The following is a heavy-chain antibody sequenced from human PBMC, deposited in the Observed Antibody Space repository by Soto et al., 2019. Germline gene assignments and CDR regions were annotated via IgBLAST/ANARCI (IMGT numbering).Heavy chain of an antibody. CDR2: ISAYNGNT. Sequence: VRLVQSGAEVKKPGASVKVSCKASGYTFTSYGSSWVRQAPGQGLEWMGWISAYNGNTNYAQKLQGRVTMTTDPSASTAYMELRSLRSEATAVYYCASLLMYSGSYSFGYWGQGTLVTVSS. CDR3: ASLLMYSGSYSFGY. V-gene: IGHV1-18*01. CDR1: GYTFTSYG. J-gene: IGHJ4*02. D-gene: IGHD1-26*01.